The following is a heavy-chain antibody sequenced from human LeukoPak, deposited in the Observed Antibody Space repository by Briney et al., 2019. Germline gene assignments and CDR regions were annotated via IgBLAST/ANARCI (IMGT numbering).Heavy chain of an antibody. CDR2: ISWNSVNI. CDR3: AKGTMIVVAVGDYFDC. V-gene: IGHV3-9*03. J-gene: IGHJ4*02. CDR1: GFTLDDYA. Sequence: GGSLRLSCAASGFTLDDYAMHWVLQAPGKGLEWVSGISWNSVNIGYADSVKGRFTISRDNAKNSLYLQMNSLRAEDMALYYCAKGTMIVVAVGDYFDCWGQGTLVTVSS. D-gene: IGHD3-22*01.